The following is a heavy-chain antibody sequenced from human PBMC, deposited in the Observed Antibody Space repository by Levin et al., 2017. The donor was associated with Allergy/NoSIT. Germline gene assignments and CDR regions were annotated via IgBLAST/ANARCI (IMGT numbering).Heavy chain of an antibody. D-gene: IGHD2-2*01. CDR2: TYYRSKSFN. V-gene: IGHV6-1*01. CDR3: ARGDGHTPGLYHFDY. CDR1: GDSVSSNSAA. Sequence: PSETLSLTCGISGDSVSSNSAAWNWIRQSPSRGLEWLGRTYYRSKSFNEYAESVKSRITVNPDTSKNQFSLQLNSVTPEDTALYFCARGDGHTPGLYHFDYWGQGTLVTVSS. J-gene: IGHJ4*02.